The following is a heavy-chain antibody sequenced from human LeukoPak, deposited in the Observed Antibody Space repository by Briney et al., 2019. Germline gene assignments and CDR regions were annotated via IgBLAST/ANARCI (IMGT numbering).Heavy chain of an antibody. CDR2: IYSDDTT. D-gene: IGHD3-10*01. CDR3: AKCYSSGSYSFPTVLDY. V-gene: IGHV3-53*01. J-gene: IGHJ4*02. CDR1: GFTVSGNY. Sequence: GGSLRLSCAVSGFTVSGNYMSWIRQGPGKGLEWVSLIYSDDTTLYADSVKGRFTISRDNSKNTLYLQMNSLRAEDTAVYYCAKCYSSGSYSFPTVLDYWGQGTLVTVSS.